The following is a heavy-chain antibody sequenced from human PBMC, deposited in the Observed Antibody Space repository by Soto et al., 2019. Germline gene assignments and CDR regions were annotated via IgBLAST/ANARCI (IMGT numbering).Heavy chain of an antibody. CDR1: GGAFNNYI. J-gene: IGHJ4*02. Sequence: QVQLVQSGAEVKKPGSSVKVSCKASGGAFNNYIFDWVRQAPGQGLEWMGGIIPMFGTPKYAQTFQDRITISADVSTGTAYMELTSLRFADPAVYYCARGRDQPPVGLYFDSWGEGTRVTVSS. D-gene: IGHD1-26*01. CDR2: IIPMFGTP. V-gene: IGHV1-69*01. CDR3: ARGRDQPPVGLYFDS.